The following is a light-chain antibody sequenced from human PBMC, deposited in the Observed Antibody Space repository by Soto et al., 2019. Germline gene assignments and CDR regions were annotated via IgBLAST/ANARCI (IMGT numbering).Light chain of an antibody. J-gene: IGKJ2*01. V-gene: IGKV3-11*01. CDR3: QQRTHWPPYT. CDR1: QSVSSY. Sequence: IVLTQSPATLSLSPGERATLSCRASQSVSSYFAWYQQKTGQGPRLLIFATTTRATGIPARFSGSGSGTDFTLTISSLEPEDFAVYYCQQRTHWPPYTFGQGTRLEIK. CDR2: ATT.